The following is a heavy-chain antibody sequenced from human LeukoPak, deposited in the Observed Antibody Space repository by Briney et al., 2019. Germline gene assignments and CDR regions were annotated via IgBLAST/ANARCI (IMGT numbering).Heavy chain of an antibody. D-gene: IGHD6-19*01. CDR2: INHSGST. Sequence: SETLSLTCAVYGGSFSGYYWSWIRQPPGKGLEWIGEINHSGSTNYNPSLKSRVTISVDTSKNQFSLKLSSVTAADTAVYYCARVFSGWYSEPGHFDYWGQGTLVTVSS. CDR3: ARVFSGWYSEPGHFDY. J-gene: IGHJ4*02. CDR1: GGSFSGYY. V-gene: IGHV4-34*01.